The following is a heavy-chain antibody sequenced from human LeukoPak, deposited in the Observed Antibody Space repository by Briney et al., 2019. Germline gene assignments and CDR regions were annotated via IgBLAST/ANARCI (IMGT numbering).Heavy chain of an antibody. V-gene: IGHV3-48*03. CDR2: ISTSASTI. CDR1: GFSFSSYQ. Sequence: HGGSLRLSCAASGFSFSSYQMNWVRQAPGKGLEWLSYISTSASTIYYADSVKGRFTISRDNAKNSVYLQMNSLRAEDTAVYHCVRDATREDGFVYFDYWGQGNLVTVSS. J-gene: IGHJ4*02. CDR3: VRDATREDGFVYFDY. D-gene: IGHD1/OR15-1a*01.